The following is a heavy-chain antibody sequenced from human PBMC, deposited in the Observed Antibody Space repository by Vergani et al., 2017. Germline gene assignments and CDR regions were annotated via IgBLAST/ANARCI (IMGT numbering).Heavy chain of an antibody. D-gene: IGHD5-18*01. CDR1: GGTFSSYT. J-gene: IGHJ3*02. V-gene: IGHV1-69*04. CDR2: IIPILGIA. Sequence: QVQLVHSGAEVKKPGSSVKVSCKASGGTFSSYTISWVRQAPGQGLVWMGRIIPILGIANYAQKLQGRVTITADKSTSTAYMELSSLRSEDTAVYYCARDRNHVDIAMVNFFGAFDIWGQGTMVTVSS. CDR3: ARDRNHVDIAMVNFFGAFDI.